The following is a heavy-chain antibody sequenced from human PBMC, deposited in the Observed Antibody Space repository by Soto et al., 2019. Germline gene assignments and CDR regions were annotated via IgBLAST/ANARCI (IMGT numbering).Heavy chain of an antibody. CDR2: TFYSGNT. CDR3: AKQPNPTTITDAPFDD. V-gene: IGHV4-39*01. D-gene: IGHD5-12*01. J-gene: IGHJ4*02. Sequence: QLQLQESGPGLVKPSETLSLTCSVSGGSISSSRSFWGWVRQPPGKGLEWIGSTFYSGNTYYNPSLTSRVTISVVTSRNQFSLKLTSVTAADTAIYYSAKQPNPTTITDAPFDDWGQGTLVTVSS. CDR1: GGSISSSRSF.